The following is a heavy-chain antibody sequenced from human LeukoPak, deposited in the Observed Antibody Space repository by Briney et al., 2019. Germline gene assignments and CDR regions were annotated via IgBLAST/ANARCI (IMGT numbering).Heavy chain of an antibody. CDR1: GFTFSNYN. CDR3: ASSTTVVTPFDY. D-gene: IGHD4-23*01. Sequence: SLXLSXAASGFTFSNYNMNWVRQAPGKXLEWXSYITSSSGTKHYADSVKGRFAISRDNADNSLFLQMNSLGAEDTAVYYCASSTTVVTPFDYWGRGTLVTVS. J-gene: IGHJ4*02. CDR2: ITSSSGTK. V-gene: IGHV3-48*04.